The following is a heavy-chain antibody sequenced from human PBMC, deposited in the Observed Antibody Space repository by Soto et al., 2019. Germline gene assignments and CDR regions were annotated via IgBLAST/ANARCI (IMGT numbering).Heavy chain of an antibody. V-gene: IGHV3-21*01. CDR2: ISSSSSYI. D-gene: IGHD4-17*01. Sequence: GGSLRLSCAASGFTFSSYSMNWVRQAPGKGLEWVSSISSSSSYIYYADSVKGRFTISRDNAKNSLYLQMNSLRAEDTAVYYCARGSQTTVTNAEYFQHWGQGTLVTVSS. CDR3: ARGSQTTVTNAEYFQH. J-gene: IGHJ1*01. CDR1: GFTFSSYS.